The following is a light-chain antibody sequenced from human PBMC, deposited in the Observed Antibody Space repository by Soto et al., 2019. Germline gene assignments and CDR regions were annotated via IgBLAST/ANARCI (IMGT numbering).Light chain of an antibody. CDR1: QTVLYWSDNKNY. V-gene: IGKV4-1*01. CDR3: QQYYSSPPVYS. Sequence: IVMTQSPDSLAVSLGEMATINCKSSQTVLYWSDNKNYLAWYQQKPGQPPKFLIYWASTRASGVPYRFSGIGSGPDFTLTISSLEAEDVAVYFCQQYYSSPPVYSFGQGTRLAIK. CDR2: WAS. J-gene: IGKJ2*01.